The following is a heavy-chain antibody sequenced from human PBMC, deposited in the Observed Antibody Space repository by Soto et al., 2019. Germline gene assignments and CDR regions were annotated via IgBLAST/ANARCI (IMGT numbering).Heavy chain of an antibody. CDR3: ARVYDILTSAWLDP. Sequence: QEQLVESGGGLVKPGGSLRLSCAASGFTLSDYYMTWIRQAPGKGLEWISYISTNSRYTKYADSVKGRFTISRDDAKNSLYLQMNSLRGEDTAVYYCARVYDILTSAWLDPWGQGTLVTVSS. J-gene: IGHJ5*02. CDR2: ISTNSRYT. D-gene: IGHD3-9*01. CDR1: GFTLSDYY. V-gene: IGHV3-11*05.